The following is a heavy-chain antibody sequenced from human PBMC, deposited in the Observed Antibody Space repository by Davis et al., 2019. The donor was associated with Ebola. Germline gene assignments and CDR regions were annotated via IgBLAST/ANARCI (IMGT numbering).Heavy chain of an antibody. CDR3: ARGLPDIVVVVAALKLFDY. V-gene: IGHV1-2*06. D-gene: IGHD2-15*01. J-gene: IGHJ4*02. CDR1: GYTFTGYY. Sequence: ASVKVSCKASGYTFTGYYLHWVRQAPGQGLAWMGRINPNSGGTNYAQKFQGRVTITRDTSISTAYMELSRLRSDDTAVYYCARGLPDIVVVVAALKLFDYWGQGTLVTVSS. CDR2: INPNSGGT.